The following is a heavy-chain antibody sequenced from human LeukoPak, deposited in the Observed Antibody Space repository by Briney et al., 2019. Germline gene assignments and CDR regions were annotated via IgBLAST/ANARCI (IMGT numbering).Heavy chain of an antibody. V-gene: IGHV4-4*07. Sequence: PSETLSLTCTVSGGSISSYYWSWIRQPAGKGLEWIGRIYTSGSTNYNPSLKSRVTMSVDTSKNQFSLKLSSVTAADTAVYYCARQGYTSGQGLRNNWFDPWGQGSLVTVSS. CDR1: GGSISSYY. CDR3: ARQGYTSGQGLRNNWFDP. J-gene: IGHJ5*02. CDR2: IYTSGST. D-gene: IGHD6-19*01.